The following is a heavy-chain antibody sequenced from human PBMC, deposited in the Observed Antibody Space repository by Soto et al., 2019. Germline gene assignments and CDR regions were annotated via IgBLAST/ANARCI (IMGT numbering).Heavy chain of an antibody. J-gene: IGHJ4*02. CDR2: ISGSGAGT. D-gene: IGHD2-15*01. V-gene: IGHV3-23*01. CDR1: GFTFSDYA. CDR3: ARAPIAVVIAAEFDY. Sequence: EVQLLDSGGGLVQPGGSLRLTCAASGFTFSDYAMTWVRQAPGKGLDWVSGISGSGAGTYYSDSVKGRFTISRDKSNNTLFLQMNSLRVEDTAVYYCARAPIAVVIAAEFDYWAQGTLVAVSS.